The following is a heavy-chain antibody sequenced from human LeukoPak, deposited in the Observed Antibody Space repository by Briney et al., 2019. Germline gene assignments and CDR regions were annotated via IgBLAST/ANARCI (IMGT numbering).Heavy chain of an antibody. J-gene: IGHJ4*02. D-gene: IGHD3-22*01. CDR2: IKQDGSEK. CDR1: GFTFSSYW. Sequence: PGGSLRLSCAASGFTFSSYWMSWVRQAPGKGLEWVANIKQDGSEKYYVDSVKGRFTISRDNAKNSLYLQMNSLRVEDTAVYYCARDENLYYDSSGLRYWGQGTLVTVSS. V-gene: IGHV3-7*01. CDR3: ARDENLYYDSSGLRY.